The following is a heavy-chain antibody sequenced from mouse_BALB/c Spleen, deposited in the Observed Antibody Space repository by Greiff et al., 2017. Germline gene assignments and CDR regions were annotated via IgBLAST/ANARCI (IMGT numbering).Heavy chain of an antibody. Sequence: EASGVDFSRYWMSWVRQAPGKGLEWIGEINPDSSTINYTPSLKDKFIISRDNAKNTLYLQMSKVRSEDTALYYCARRGTGTGYFDVWGAGTTVTVSS. V-gene: IGHV4-1*02. CDR1: GVDFSRYW. CDR3: ARRGTGTGYFDV. CDR2: INPDSSTI. D-gene: IGHD4-1*01. J-gene: IGHJ1*01.